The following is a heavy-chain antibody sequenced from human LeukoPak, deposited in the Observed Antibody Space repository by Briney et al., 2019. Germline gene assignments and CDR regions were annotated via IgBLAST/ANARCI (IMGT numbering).Heavy chain of an antibody. Sequence: GGSLRLSCAASGFTFSSYGMPWVRQAPGKGLEWVAVISYDGSNKYYADSVKGRFTISRDNSKNTLYLQMNSLRAEDTAVYYCAKEGYCSSTSCYRSDNYFDYWGQGTLVTVSS. V-gene: IGHV3-30*18. D-gene: IGHD2-2*02. CDR2: ISYDGSNK. CDR3: AKEGYCSSTSCYRSDNYFDY. CDR1: GFTFSSYG. J-gene: IGHJ4*02.